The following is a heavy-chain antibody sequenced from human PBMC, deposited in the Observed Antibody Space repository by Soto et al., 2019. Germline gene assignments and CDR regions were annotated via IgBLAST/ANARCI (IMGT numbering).Heavy chain of an antibody. CDR2: ISYDGSNK. J-gene: IGHJ4*02. CDR3: AKDSGYSSH. Sequence: GGSLRLSCAASGFTFSSYGMHWVRQAPGKGLEWVAVISYDGSNKYYADSVKGRFTLSRDNSKNTLYLQMNSLRAEDTAVYYCAKDSGYSSHWGQGTLVTVS. CDR1: GFTFSSYG. D-gene: IGHD6-13*01. V-gene: IGHV3-30*18.